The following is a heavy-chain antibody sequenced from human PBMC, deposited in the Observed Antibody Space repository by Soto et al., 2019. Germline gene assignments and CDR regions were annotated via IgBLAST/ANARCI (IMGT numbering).Heavy chain of an antibody. V-gene: IGHV3-15*01. CDR3: ATGLLRYYAY. CDR1: GFTFSSYW. CDR2: IKSKFDGETI. J-gene: IGHJ4*01. Sequence: PGGSLRLSCAASGFTFSSYWMSWVRQAPGKGLEWVGRIKSKFDGETIDYAAPVKGRFTISRDDSKNIVYLQMNSLNTEDTAVYYCATGLLRYYAYWGQGTLVTVSS. D-gene: IGHD3-9*01.